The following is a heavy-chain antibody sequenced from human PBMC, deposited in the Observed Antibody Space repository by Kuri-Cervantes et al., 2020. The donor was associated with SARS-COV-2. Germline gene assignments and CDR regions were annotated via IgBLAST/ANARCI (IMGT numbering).Heavy chain of an antibody. CDR1: GFTVSSNY. J-gene: IGHJ4*02. CDR3: ARIGDIVVVPAAIKDRGKFDY. D-gene: IGHD2-2*02. Sequence: GESLKISCAASGFTVSSNYMSWVRQAPGKGLEWVSVIYSGGSTYYADSVKGRFTISRDNSKNTLYLQVNSLRAEDTAVYYCARIGDIVVVPAAIKDRGKFDYWGQGTLVTVSS. CDR2: IYSGGST. V-gene: IGHV3-53*01.